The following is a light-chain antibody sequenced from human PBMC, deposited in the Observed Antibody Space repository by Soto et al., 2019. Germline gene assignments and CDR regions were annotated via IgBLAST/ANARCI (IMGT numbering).Light chain of an antibody. V-gene: IGKV3-15*01. Sequence: EIVMTQSPATLSVAPGERATLSCRASQSVNFNLAWYQQKPGQAPRLLIYGASTRATGFPARFSGFGSRTEFTLTINSLQSEYFAVYYCQQYNNWPRTFGQGTKVEIK. CDR2: GAS. J-gene: IGKJ1*01. CDR1: QSVNFN. CDR3: QQYNNWPRT.